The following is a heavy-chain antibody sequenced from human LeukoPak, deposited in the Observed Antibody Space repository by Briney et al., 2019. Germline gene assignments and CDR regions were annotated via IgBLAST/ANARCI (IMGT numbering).Heavy chain of an antibody. CDR2: IYTSGST. J-gene: IGHJ2*01. CDR3: TSRYSDL. Sequence: SETLSLTCTVFGASISGYYWSWIRQPTGKGLEWIGRIYTSGSTNYNPSLKSRVTISLDSSKNQFSLQLRSVTAADTAVYYCTSRYSDLWGRGTLVTVSS. V-gene: IGHV4-4*07. CDR1: GASISGYY.